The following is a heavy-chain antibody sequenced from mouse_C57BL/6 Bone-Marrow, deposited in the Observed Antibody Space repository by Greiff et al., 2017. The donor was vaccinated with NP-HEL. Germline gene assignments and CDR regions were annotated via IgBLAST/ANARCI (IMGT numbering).Heavy chain of an antibody. J-gene: IGHJ4*01. CDR3: AKRGGNYVLDAMDY. CDR2: IWGDGST. Sequence: VQVVESGPGLVAPSQSLSITCTVSGFSLTSYGVSWVRQPPGKGLEWLGVIWGDGSTNYHSALISRLSISKDNSKSQVFLKLNSLQTDDTATYYCAKRGGNYVLDAMDYWGQGTSVTVSS. CDR1: GFSLTSYG. D-gene: IGHD2-1*01. V-gene: IGHV2-3*01.